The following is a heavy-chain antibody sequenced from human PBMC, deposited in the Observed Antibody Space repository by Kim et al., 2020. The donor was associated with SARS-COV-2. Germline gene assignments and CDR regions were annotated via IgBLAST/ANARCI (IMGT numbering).Heavy chain of an antibody. V-gene: IGHV3-23*01. CDR2: ISGSGGST. CDR1: GFTFSSYA. CDR3: AKTIVVVPAAIGTFDY. Sequence: GGSLRLSCAASGFTFSSYAMSWVRQAPGKGLEWVSAISGSGGSTYYADSVKGRFTISRDNSKNTLYLQMNSLRAEDTAVYYCAKTIVVVPAAIGTFDYWGQGTLVTVSS. D-gene: IGHD2-2*01. J-gene: IGHJ4*02.